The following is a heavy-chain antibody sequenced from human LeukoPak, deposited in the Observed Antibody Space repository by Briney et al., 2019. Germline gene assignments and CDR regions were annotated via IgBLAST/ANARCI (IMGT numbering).Heavy chain of an antibody. Sequence: TGGSLRLSCAASGFTFSSYAMHWVRQAPGKGLEWVAVISYDGSNKYYADSVKGRFTISRDNSKNTLYLQMNSLRAEDTAVYYCARAEETMIVVAIKDYWGQGTLVTVSS. CDR2: ISYDGSNK. CDR1: GFTFSSYA. D-gene: IGHD3-22*01. J-gene: IGHJ4*02. V-gene: IGHV3-30-3*01. CDR3: ARAEETMIVVAIKDY.